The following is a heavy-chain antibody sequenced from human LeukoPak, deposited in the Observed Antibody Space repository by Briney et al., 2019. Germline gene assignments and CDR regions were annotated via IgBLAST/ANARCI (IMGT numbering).Heavy chain of an antibody. J-gene: IGHJ4*02. CDR1: GGSISSSSYY. V-gene: IGHV4-39*07. D-gene: IGHD3-22*01. CDR3: ARDRPKVFYYDSSGYRDY. Sequence: PSETLSLTCTVSGGSISSSSYYWGWIRQPPGKGLEWIGSIYYSGSTYYNPSLKSRVTISADTSKNQFSLKLSSVTAADTAVYYCARDRPKVFYYDSSGYRDYWGQGTLVTVSS. CDR2: IYYSGST.